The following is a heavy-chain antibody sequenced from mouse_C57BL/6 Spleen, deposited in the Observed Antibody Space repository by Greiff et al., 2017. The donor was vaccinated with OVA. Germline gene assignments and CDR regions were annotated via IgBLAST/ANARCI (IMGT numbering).Heavy chain of an antibody. CDR2: IFPGSGST. J-gene: IGHJ3*01. CDR1: GYTFTDYY. V-gene: IGHV1-75*01. Sequence: QVQLKESGPELVKPGASVKISCKASGYTFTDYYINWVKQRPGQGLEWIGWIFPGSGSTYYNEKFKGKATLTVDKSSSTAYMLLSSLTSEDSAVYFCAREEGLYYGSSPAWFAYWGQGTLVTVSA. CDR3: AREEGLYYGSSPAWFAY. D-gene: IGHD1-1*01.